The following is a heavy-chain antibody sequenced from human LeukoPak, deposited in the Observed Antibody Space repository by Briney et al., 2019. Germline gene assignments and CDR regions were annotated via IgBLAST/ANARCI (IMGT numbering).Heavy chain of an antibody. V-gene: IGHV3-74*01. CDR1: GFTFSSYW. J-gene: IGHJ6*02. CDR3: ARPPYRYGMDV. Sequence: PGGSLRLSCAASGFTFSSYWMHWVRQAPGKGLAWVSHINSDGSSSGYADSVEGRFTTSRDNAKNTLYLQMNSLRAEDTAVYYCARPPYRYGMDVWGQGTTVTVSS. CDR2: INSDGSSS. D-gene: IGHD2-21*01.